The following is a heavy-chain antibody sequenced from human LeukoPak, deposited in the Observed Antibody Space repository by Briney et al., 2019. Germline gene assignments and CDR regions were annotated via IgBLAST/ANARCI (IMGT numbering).Heavy chain of an antibody. CDR3: ARSEGYSSGWTNACFDY. D-gene: IGHD6-19*01. Sequence: ASVKVSCKASGGTFSSYAISWVRQAPGQGLEWMGGIIPIFATANYAQKFQGRVTITADESTSTAYMELRSLRSDDTAVYYCARSEGYSSGWTNACFDYWGQGTLVTVSS. J-gene: IGHJ4*02. V-gene: IGHV1-69*13. CDR2: IIPIFATA. CDR1: GGTFSSYA.